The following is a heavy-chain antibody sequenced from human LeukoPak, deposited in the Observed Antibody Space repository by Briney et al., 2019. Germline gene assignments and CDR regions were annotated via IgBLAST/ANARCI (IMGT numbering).Heavy chain of an antibody. J-gene: IGHJ4*02. Sequence: SETLSLTCTVSGGSISSYYWSWIRQPPGKGLEWIGYIYYSGYTNYNPSLKSRVTISVDTSKNQFSLKLSSVTAADTAVYYCASSRVYYFDYWGQGTLVTVSS. D-gene: IGHD6-13*01. V-gene: IGHV4-59*08. CDR2: IYYSGYT. CDR1: GGSISSYY. CDR3: ASSRVYYFDY.